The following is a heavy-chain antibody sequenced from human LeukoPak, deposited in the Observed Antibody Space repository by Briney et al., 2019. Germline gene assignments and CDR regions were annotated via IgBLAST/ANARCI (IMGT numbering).Heavy chain of an antibody. J-gene: IGHJ4*02. CDR3: ARGSCSGDGCYLFDY. V-gene: IGHV4-4*07. CDR2: FYTSGST. Sequence: PSETLSLTCSVSGGSISSYYWSWIRQPAGKGLEWIGRFYTSGSTNYNPSLKSRVTMSVDTSKNQFSLKLTSVTAADTAMYYCARGSCSGDGCYLFDYWGQGTLVTVSS. CDR1: GGSISSYY. D-gene: IGHD2-15*01.